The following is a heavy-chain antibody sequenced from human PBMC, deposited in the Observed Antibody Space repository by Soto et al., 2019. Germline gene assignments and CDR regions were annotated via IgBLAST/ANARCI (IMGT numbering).Heavy chain of an antibody. D-gene: IGHD4-17*01. Sequence: SETLSLTCTGSGDSISGYYWSWIRQPPGKGLECIGCIYNSGNTDYNPSLKSRVTISVDMSTDQFSLKLTSVTAADTAVYYCARLRLSTVTKTYYFDYWGQGALVTVS. J-gene: IGHJ4*02. CDR1: GDSISGYY. CDR3: ARLRLSTVTKTYYFDY. CDR2: IYNSGNT. V-gene: IGHV4-59*01.